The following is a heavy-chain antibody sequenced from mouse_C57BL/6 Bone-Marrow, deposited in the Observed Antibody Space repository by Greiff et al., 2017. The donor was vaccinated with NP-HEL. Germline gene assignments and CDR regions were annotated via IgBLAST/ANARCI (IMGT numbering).Heavy chain of an antibody. CDR1: GYTFTNYW. J-gene: IGHJ2*01. Sequence: VQLVESGAELVRPGTSVKMSCKASGYTFTNYWIGWAKQRPGHGLEWIGDIYPGGGYTNYNEKFKGKATLTADKSSSTAYMQFSSLTSEDSAIYYFARLFYDGYSYYFDYWGQGTTLTVSS. D-gene: IGHD2-3*01. CDR3: ARLFYDGYSYYFDY. CDR2: IYPGGGYT. V-gene: IGHV1-63*01.